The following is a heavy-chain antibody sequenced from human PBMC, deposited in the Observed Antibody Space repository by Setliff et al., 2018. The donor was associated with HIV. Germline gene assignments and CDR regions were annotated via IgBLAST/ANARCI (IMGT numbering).Heavy chain of an antibody. CDR1: GGPFSSTS. V-gene: IGHV4-59*01. CDR2: IYYSGNT. J-gene: IGHJ6*04. CDR3: ARDLHQPGYFYYVDV. Sequence: SETLSLTCTVSGGPFSSTSWSWIRQFPGHGLEWIGYIYYSGNTNYNPSLKSRVTISIDTSKNRFFLKLNSVTAADTAIYYCARDLHQPGYFYYVDVWGKGTAVTVSS. D-gene: IGHD3-16*01.